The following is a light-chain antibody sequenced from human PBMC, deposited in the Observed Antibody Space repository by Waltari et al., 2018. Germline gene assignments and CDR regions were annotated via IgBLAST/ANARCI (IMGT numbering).Light chain of an antibody. CDR2: EVT. Sequence: QSGLTQPASVSASPGPSITISCTGTSSDSGTYNLVPWYEQYPGKAPKLMVYEVTKRTSGVSDRFSGSKSGNTASLTIYGLQSEDEADYYCCSYAGLGIYVFGTGTKVTVL. J-gene: IGLJ1*01. CDR1: SSDSGTYNL. V-gene: IGLV2-23*02. CDR3: CSYAGLGIYV.